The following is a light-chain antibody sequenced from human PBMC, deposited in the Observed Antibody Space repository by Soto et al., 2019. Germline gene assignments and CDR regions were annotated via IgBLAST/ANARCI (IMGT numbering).Light chain of an antibody. J-gene: IGKJ1*01. V-gene: IGKV3-11*01. Sequence: TPEKRATHSYKASHSLSSKSLVWYQQKSGQAPRVLIYGASTRATGIPARFSGSGSGTDFTLTISSLDPEDFAVYLCQRPSNWRPLVTSGQGTKVDI. CDR3: QRPSNWRPLVT. CDR1: HSLSSKS. CDR2: GAS.